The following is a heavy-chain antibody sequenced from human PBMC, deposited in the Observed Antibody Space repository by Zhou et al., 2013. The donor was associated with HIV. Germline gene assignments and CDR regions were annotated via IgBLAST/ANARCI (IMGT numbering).Heavy chain of an antibody. V-gene: IGHV1-69*04. CDR3: APEGGSWGYFDY. Sequence: QVQLVQSGAEVKKPGSSVKVSCKASGGTFSSYAISWVRQAPGQGLEWMGRIIPILGIANYAQKFQGRVTITADKSTSTAYMELSSLRSEDTAVYYCAPEGGSWGYFDYWGQGTLVTVSS. CDR1: GGTFSSYA. J-gene: IGHJ4*02. CDR2: IIPILGIA. D-gene: IGHD2-15*01.